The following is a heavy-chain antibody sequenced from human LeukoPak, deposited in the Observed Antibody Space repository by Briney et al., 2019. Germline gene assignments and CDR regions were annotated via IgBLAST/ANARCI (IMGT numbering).Heavy chain of an antibody. J-gene: IGHJ4*02. D-gene: IGHD5-12*01. CDR3: ARGAPTTRIGAGRFDY. CDR1: GYSLTNYY. Sequence: GASVKVSFKAVGYSLTNYYVHWVRQAPGQGLGWMGEINTSGGSTSYAQKVQGRITVTRDTYTNTVYMDLSSLRSEDTATYYCARGAPTTRIGAGRFDYWAQGSLLTVAS. CDR2: INTSGGST. V-gene: IGHV1-46*01.